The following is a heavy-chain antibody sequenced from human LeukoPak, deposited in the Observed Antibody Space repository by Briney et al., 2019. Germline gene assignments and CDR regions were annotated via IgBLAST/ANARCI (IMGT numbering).Heavy chain of an antibody. J-gene: IGHJ5*02. V-gene: IGHV4-38-2*02. CDR3: ARDRGIAVAGIEAADWFDP. Sequence: SETLSLTCAVSGYSISSGYYWGWIRQPPGKGLEWIGSIHHSGSTYYNPSLKSRVTISVDTSKNQFSLKLSSVTAADTAVYYCARDRGIAVAGIEAADWFDPWGQGTLVTVSS. CDR2: IHHSGST. CDR1: GYSISSGYY. D-gene: IGHD6-19*01.